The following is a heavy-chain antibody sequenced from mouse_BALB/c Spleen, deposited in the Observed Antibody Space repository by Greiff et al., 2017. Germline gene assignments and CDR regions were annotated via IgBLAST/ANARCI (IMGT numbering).Heavy chain of an antibody. Sequence: EVQLQQSGAELVKPGASVKLSCTASGFNIKDTYMHWVKQRPEQGLEWIGRIDPANGNTKYDPKFQGKATITADTSSNTAYLQLSSLTSEDTAVYYCARGIYYGYDEGFDYWGQGTTLTVSS. CDR1: GFNIKDTY. J-gene: IGHJ2*01. D-gene: IGHD2-2*01. CDR2: IDPANGNT. V-gene: IGHV14-3*02. CDR3: ARGIYYGYDEGFDY.